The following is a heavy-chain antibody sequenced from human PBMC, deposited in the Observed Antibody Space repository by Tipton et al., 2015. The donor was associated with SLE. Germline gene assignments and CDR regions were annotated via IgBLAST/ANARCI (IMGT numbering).Heavy chain of an antibody. CDR1: GFIFSSYA. D-gene: IGHD1-26*01. J-gene: IGHJ4*02. V-gene: IGHV3-30-3*01. Sequence: RSLRLSCAASGFIFSSYAMHWVRQAPSKGLEWVAVISYDGSNKYYADSVKGRFTISRDNSKNTLYLQMNSLRAEDTAVYYCARDGADSGSYFYFAYWGQGTLVTVSS. CDR2: ISYDGSNK. CDR3: ARDGADSGSYFYFAY.